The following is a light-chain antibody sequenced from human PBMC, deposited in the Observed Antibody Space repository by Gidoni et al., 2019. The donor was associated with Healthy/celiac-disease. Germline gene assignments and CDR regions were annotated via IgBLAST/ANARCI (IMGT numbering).Light chain of an antibody. Sequence: DVVMTQSPLSLPVTLGQPASISCRSSQSLVYSDGNTYLNWFQQRPGQSPRRLMYKVSNRDSGVPERFSGSGSGTDFTLKISRVEAEDVGVYYCRQGTHWPRTFGQGTKVEIK. CDR2: KVS. CDR3: RQGTHWPRT. V-gene: IGKV2-30*01. CDR1: QSLVYSDGNTY. J-gene: IGKJ1*01.